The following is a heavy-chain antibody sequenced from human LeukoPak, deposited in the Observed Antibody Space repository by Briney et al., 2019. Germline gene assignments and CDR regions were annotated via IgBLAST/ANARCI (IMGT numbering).Heavy chain of an antibody. V-gene: IGHV3-7*01. J-gene: IGHJ4*02. D-gene: IGHD4/OR15-4a*01. Sequence: GGSLRLSCVASGFTFSRYAMHWVRQAPGKGLEWVANIKQDGNEKYYADSVKGRFTISRDNGKNSLDLQMNSLRADDAAVYYCARDTLGEGEDANYAVYYFDYWGQGTLVTVSS. CDR2: IKQDGNEK. CDR3: ARDTLGEGEDANYAVYYFDY. CDR1: GFTFSRYA.